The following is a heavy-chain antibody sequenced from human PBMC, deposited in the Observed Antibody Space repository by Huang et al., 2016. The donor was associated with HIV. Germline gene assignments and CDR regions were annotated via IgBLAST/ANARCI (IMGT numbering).Heavy chain of an antibody. V-gene: IGHV5-51*01. J-gene: IGHJ3*01. D-gene: IGHD6-13*01. CDR1: GYSFNTYW. Sequence: EVQLVQSGAEVKKPGESLKISCQGSGYSFNTYWIAWVRQMPGKGPEWIGNIYPGDSDTRYSPSVQGQVTISADKSIDTAYLQWRSLKASDTAMYYCARKFSSTWYRAFDLWGQGTMVTVSS. CDR3: ARKFSSTWYRAFDL. CDR2: IYPGDSDT.